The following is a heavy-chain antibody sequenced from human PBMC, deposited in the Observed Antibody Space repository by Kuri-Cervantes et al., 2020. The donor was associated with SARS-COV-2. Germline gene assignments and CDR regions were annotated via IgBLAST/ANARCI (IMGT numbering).Heavy chain of an antibody. V-gene: IGHV5-51*01. Sequence: GSLRLSCKGSGYSLTSYWIGWVRQMPGKGLEWMGIIYPGDSDTRYSPFFQGQVTISADKSISTAYLQWSSLKASDTAMYYCARRVGRQLAPDYWGQGTLVTVSS. D-gene: IGHD6-13*01. J-gene: IGHJ4*02. CDR3: ARRVGRQLAPDY. CDR1: GYSLTSYW. CDR2: IYPGDSDT.